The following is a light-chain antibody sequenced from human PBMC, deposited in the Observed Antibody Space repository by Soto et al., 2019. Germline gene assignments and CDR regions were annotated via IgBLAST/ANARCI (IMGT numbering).Light chain of an antibody. J-gene: IGKJ5*01. CDR2: AAS. CDR3: QQLFDSPIT. CDR1: QSISSW. Sequence: DIQMTQSPSTLSASFGDRVTITCRASQSISSWLAWYQQKQGKAPKLLTYAASTLESGVPSRFSATVYGTEFSLTITSLQTEDFATYYGQQLFDSPITFGQGTRLEIK. V-gene: IGKV1-5*01.